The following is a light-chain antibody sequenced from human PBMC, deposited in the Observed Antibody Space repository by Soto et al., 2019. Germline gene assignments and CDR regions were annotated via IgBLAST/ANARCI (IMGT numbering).Light chain of an antibody. J-gene: IGKJ1*01. V-gene: IGKV4-1*01. CDR1: QSVLYSANNKNY. CDR2: WAS. CDR3: QQYFTIPEA. Sequence: DIVMTQSPDSLAVSLGERATINCKSSQSVLYSANNKNYLAWYQQKPGQPPKLLISWASNRESGVPERFSGSRSGTDFTLTISSLQAEDVAVYYCQQYFTIPEAFGQGTKVEIK.